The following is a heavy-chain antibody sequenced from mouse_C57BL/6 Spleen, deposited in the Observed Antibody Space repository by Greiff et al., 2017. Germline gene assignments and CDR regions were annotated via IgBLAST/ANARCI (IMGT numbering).Heavy chain of an antibody. CDR3: ARNYYDSRYGPYYFDY. J-gene: IGHJ2*01. V-gene: IGHV1-4*01. CDR1: GYTFTSYT. CDR2: INPSSGYT. Sequence: QVQLQQPGAELARPGASVKLSCKASGYTFTSYTMHWVKQRPGQGLEWIGYINPSSGYTKYNQKFKDKATLTADKSSSTAYMQLSSLTSEDSAVYYCARNYYDSRYGPYYFDYWGQGTALTVSS. D-gene: IGHD1-1*01.